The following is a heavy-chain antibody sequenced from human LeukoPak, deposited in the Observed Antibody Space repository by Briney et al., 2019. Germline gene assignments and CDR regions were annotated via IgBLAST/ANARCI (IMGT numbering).Heavy chain of an antibody. CDR3: AIEGYCSGGTCYTNWFDT. V-gene: IGHV3-33*01. D-gene: IGHD2-15*01. Sequence: GRSLRLSCVASGFTFSHYAMHWVRQAPGKGLEWVAIIWYDGSNKYYGDSVKGRFTISRDNAQNSLYLQMNSLRDEDTAVYYCAIEGYCSGGTCYTNWFDTWGQGTLVTVSS. CDR2: IWYDGSNK. CDR1: GFTFSHYA. J-gene: IGHJ5*02.